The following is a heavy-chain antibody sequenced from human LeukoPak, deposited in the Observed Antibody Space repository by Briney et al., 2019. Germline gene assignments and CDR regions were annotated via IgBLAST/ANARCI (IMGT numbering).Heavy chain of an antibody. CDR1: GYTFTSYG. Sequence: ASVKVCCKASGYTFTSYGISWVRQAPGQGLEWMGWISAYNGNTKYAQKLQGRVTMTTDTSTSTAYMELRSLRSDDTAVYYCARDLGYSYGMNFDYWGQGTLVTVSS. CDR2: ISAYNGNT. V-gene: IGHV1-18*04. J-gene: IGHJ4*02. CDR3: ARDLGYSYGMNFDY. D-gene: IGHD5-18*01.